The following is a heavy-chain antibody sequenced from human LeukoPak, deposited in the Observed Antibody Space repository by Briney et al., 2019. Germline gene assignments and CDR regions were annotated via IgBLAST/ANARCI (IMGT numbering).Heavy chain of an antibody. D-gene: IGHD3-22*01. Sequence: SETLSLTCTVSGGSISSYYWSWLRQPPGKGLEGIGYIYYSGSTNYNPSLKSRVTISVDTSKNQFSLKLSSVTAADTAVYYCAGNSGYYLSGFDYWGQGTLVTVSS. J-gene: IGHJ4*02. CDR1: GGSISSYY. V-gene: IGHV4-59*01. CDR2: IYYSGST. CDR3: AGNSGYYLSGFDY.